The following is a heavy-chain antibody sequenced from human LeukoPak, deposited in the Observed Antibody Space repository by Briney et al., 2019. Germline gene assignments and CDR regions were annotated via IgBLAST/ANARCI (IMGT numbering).Heavy chain of an antibody. CDR1: GFTFGDYA. CDR2: IRSKAYGGTT. CDR3: TRRCGSGILRVSDY. Sequence: GGSLRLSCTASGFTFGDYAMSWFRQAPGKGLEWVGFIRSKAYGGTTEYAASVKGRFTISRDDSKSIAYLQMNSLKTEDTALYYCTRRCGSGILRVSDYWGQGTLVTVSS. D-gene: IGHD6-19*01. J-gene: IGHJ4*02. V-gene: IGHV3-49*03.